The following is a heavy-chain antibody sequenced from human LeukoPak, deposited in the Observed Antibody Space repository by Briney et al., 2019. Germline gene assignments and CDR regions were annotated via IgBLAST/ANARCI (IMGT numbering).Heavy chain of an antibody. CDR2: IYAGANG. V-gene: IGHV4-4*09. CDR1: GGSISSYY. J-gene: IGHJ4*02. D-gene: IGHD3-16*01. Sequence: SATLSLTCTVSGGSISSYYWTWIRQPPGKGLEWIGYIYAGANGEYNPFLRSRVTISVDTSKNQFSLNLNSATAADTAVYYCARGGLYANIRYDYWGQGALVTVSS. CDR3: ARGGLYANIRYDY.